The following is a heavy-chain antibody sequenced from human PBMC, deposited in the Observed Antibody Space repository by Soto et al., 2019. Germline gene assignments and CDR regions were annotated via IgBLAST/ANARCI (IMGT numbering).Heavy chain of an antibody. J-gene: IGHJ6*02. CDR1: GYTFTSYY. D-gene: IGHD5-18*01. CDR2: INPSGGST. V-gene: IGHV1-46*01. Sequence: GASVKVSCKASGYTFTSYYMHWVRQAPGQGLEWMGIINPSGGSTSYAQKFQGRVTMTRDTSTSTVYMELSSLRSEDTAVYYCASIQPKCSYGGNYYYYGMDVWGQGTTVTVSS. CDR3: ASIQPKCSYGGNYYYYGMDV.